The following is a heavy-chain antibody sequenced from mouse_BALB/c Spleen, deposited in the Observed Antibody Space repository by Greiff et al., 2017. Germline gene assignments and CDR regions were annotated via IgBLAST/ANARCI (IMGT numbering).Heavy chain of an antibody. D-gene: IGHD4-1*01. CDR1: GYSITSDYA. V-gene: IGHV3-2*02. Sequence: VQLKESGPGLVKPSQSLSLTCTVTGYSITSDYAWNWIRQFPGNKLEWMGYISYSGSTSYNPSLKSRISITRDTSKNQFFLQLNSVTTEDTATYYCASSGGFAMDYWGQGTSVTVSS. CDR3: ASSGGFAMDY. CDR2: ISYSGST. J-gene: IGHJ4*01.